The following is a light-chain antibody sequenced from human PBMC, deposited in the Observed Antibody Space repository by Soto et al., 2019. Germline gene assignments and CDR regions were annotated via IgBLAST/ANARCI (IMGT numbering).Light chain of an antibody. CDR3: SSYAGSYTWV. Sequence: QSALTQPRSVSGSPGQSVTITCTGTSSDVGGYDYVSWCQQDPGKAPKLIIYDVTKRPSGVRDLFSGSKSGITASLTISGLQAEDEADYYCSSYAGSYTWVFGGGTKLTVL. V-gene: IGLV2-11*01. CDR1: SSDVGGYDY. CDR2: DVT. J-gene: IGLJ2*01.